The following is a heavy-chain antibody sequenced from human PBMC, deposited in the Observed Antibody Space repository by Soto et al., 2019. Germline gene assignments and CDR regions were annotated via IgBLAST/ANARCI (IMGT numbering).Heavy chain of an antibody. Sequence: QVQLQESGPGLVKPSQTLSLTCTVSGGSISSGDYYWSWIRQPPGKGLEWIGYIYSGSTYYNPSLKSRVXXXVXXSKNQFSLKLSSVTAADTAVYYCAIYGGNSVYFDYWGQGTLVTVSS. D-gene: IGHD4-17*01. J-gene: IGHJ4*02. CDR3: AIYGGNSVYFDY. CDR1: GGSISSGDYY. V-gene: IGHV4-30-4*01. CDR2: IYSGST.